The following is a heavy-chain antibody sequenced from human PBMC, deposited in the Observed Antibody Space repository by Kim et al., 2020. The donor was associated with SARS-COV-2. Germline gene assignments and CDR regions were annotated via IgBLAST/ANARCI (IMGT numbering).Heavy chain of an antibody. CDR3: ARDSLYFGEKYFDY. Sequence: AQKLQGRVTMTTDTSTSTAYMELRSLRSDDTAVYYCARDSLYFGEKYFDYWGQGTLVTVSS. J-gene: IGHJ4*02. D-gene: IGHD3-10*01. V-gene: IGHV1-18*01.